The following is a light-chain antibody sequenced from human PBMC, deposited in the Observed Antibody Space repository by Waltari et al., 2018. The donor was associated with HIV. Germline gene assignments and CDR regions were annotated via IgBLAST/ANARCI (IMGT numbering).Light chain of an antibody. CDR1: QSLNSIY. J-gene: IGKJ2*01. Sequence: EIVLTQSPGTLSLSPGERATLSCRASQSLNSIYLAWYQQKPGQAPRLLIYGASRRATCIPDRVSGRWVGTELPLTIRRTEPEDFAVYFCQHYGPSYTFGQGTKLEIK. V-gene: IGKV3-20*01. CDR3: QHYGPSYT. CDR2: GAS.